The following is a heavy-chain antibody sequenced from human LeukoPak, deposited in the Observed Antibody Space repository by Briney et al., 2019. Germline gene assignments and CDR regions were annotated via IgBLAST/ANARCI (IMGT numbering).Heavy chain of an antibody. CDR2: IYYSGST. J-gene: IGHJ4*02. CDR3: ARAPAYYYDSSGYYRHHFDY. D-gene: IGHD3-22*01. V-gene: IGHV4-59*01. CDR1: GGSISGYY. Sequence: SETLSLTCTVSGGSISGYYWSWIRQPPGKGLEWIGYIYYSGSTSYNPSLKSRVTISVDTSKNQFSLKLSSVTAADTAVYYCARAPAYYYDSSGYYRHHFDYWGQGTLVTVSS.